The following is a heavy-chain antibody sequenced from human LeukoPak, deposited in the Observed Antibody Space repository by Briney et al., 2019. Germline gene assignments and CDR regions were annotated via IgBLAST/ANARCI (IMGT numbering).Heavy chain of an antibody. Sequence: ASVKVSCKASGYTFTSYAMNWVRQAPGQGLEWMGWINTNTGNPTYAQGFTGRFVFSLDTSVSTAYLQISSLKAEDTAVYYCARDFNYMGNYYDSSGYYSPFDYWGQGTLVTVSS. D-gene: IGHD3-22*01. CDR1: GYTFTSYA. CDR3: ARDFNYMGNYYDSSGYYSPFDY. V-gene: IGHV7-4-1*02. J-gene: IGHJ4*02. CDR2: INTNTGNP.